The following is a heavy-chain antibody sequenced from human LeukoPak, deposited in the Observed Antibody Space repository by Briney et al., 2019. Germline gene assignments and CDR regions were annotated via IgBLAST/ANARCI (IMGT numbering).Heavy chain of an antibody. CDR3: ARVAGSGSYYNGWFDP. J-gene: IGHJ5*02. V-gene: IGHV4-30-2*01. CDR1: GGSISSGGYS. CDR2: IYHSGST. Sequence: SQTLSLTCAVSGGSISSGGYSGSWIRQPPGKGLEWIGYIYHSGSTYYNPSLKSRVTISVDRSKNQFSLKLSSVTAADTAVYYCARVAGSGSYYNGWFDPWGQGTLVTVSS. D-gene: IGHD3-10*01.